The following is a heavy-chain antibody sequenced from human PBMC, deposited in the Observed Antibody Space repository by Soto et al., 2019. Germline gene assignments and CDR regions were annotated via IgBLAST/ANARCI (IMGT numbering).Heavy chain of an antibody. V-gene: IGHV4-30-4*01. CDR1: GDSISSGDYY. CDR3: DTDFTRDSSPPGPLEY. CDR2: IYYSGNT. D-gene: IGHD6-13*01. J-gene: IGHJ4*02. Sequence: QVQLQESGPGLVKPSQTLSLTCTVSGDSISSGDYYWSWIRQPPGKGLEWIGYIYYSGNTYHNPSLQARGNISVXTXTXXFFLTLSSVTAADTAVYYCDTDFTRDSSPPGPLEYWGKGTLVTVSS.